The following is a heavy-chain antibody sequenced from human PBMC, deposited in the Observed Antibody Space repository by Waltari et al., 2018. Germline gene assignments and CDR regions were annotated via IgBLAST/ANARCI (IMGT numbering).Heavy chain of an antibody. Sequence: QLQLQESCPGLVKSSETLSLTCTVSGGSISSSGYYWGWIRQPPGKGLEWIGTIDYSGNTYYNPSLKSRVTISVDTSKRQFSLKLNSVTAADTAVYYCVRDFGDHRTDYWGQGTLVTVSS. V-gene: IGHV4-39*02. D-gene: IGHD4-17*01. J-gene: IGHJ4*02. CDR2: IDYSGNT. CDR1: GGSISSSGYY. CDR3: VRDFGDHRTDY.